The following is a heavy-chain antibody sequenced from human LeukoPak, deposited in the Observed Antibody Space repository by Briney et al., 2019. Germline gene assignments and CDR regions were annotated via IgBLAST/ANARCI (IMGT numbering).Heavy chain of an antibody. V-gene: IGHV4-39*01. CDR3: ARHVFHGSTSYGPIDY. J-gene: IGHJ4*02. Sequence: SETLSLTCTVSGDPISSGGFYWGWVRQPPGKGLDWVGNIYYSGTTYYSPSLKSRVTISVDASNNQFSLKLSSVTAADTAVYYCARHVFHGSTSYGPIDYWGQGTLVTVSA. CDR1: GDPISSGGFY. CDR2: IYYSGTT. D-gene: IGHD6-13*01.